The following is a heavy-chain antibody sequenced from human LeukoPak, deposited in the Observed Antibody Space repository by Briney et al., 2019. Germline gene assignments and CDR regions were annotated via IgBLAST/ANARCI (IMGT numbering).Heavy chain of an antibody. D-gene: IGHD1-26*01. Sequence: GGSLRLSCAASGFTFSSYGIHWVRQAPGKGLGWVAVISNDGSNKYYADSVKGRFTISRDNSKNTLYVQMNSLRAEDTAVYYCAKETGRWELEWGQGTLVTVSS. CDR2: ISNDGSNK. CDR1: GFTFSSYG. J-gene: IGHJ4*02. V-gene: IGHV3-30*18. CDR3: AKETGRWELE.